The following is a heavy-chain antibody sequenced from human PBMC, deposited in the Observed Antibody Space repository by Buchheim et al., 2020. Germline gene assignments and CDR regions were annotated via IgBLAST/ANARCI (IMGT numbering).Heavy chain of an antibody. D-gene: IGHD6-19*01. CDR2: IYTGGST. CDR3: ARASRTTSGWFPPDY. CDR1: GFTVSSNY. J-gene: IGHJ4*02. Sequence: EVQLVESGGGLVQPGGSLRLSCAASGFTVSSNYMNWVRQAPGKGLEWVSLIYTGGSTYYADSVKGRFTISRDNSKNTVYLQMSSLRAEDTAVYYCARASRTTSGWFPPDYWGQGTL. V-gene: IGHV3-66*01.